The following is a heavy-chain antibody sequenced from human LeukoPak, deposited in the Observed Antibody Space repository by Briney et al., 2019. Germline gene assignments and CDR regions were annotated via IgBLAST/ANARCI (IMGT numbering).Heavy chain of an antibody. J-gene: IGHJ4*02. CDR3: AKDIHGDYGGLDY. V-gene: IGHV3-23*01. CDR1: GFTFSSYA. CDR2: IINSGATT. Sequence: GGSLRLSCAASGFTFSSYAMTWVRQAPGKGLEWVSTIINSGATTYYADSVKGRFTISRDNSKSTLDLQMNSLRAEDTAAYYCAKDIHGDYGGLDYWGQGTLVTVSS. D-gene: IGHD4-17*01.